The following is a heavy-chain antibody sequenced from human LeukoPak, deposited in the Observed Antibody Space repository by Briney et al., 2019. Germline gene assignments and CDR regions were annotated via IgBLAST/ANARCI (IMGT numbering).Heavy chain of an antibody. J-gene: IGHJ4*02. CDR1: GYSFTNYW. Sequence: GESLKISCKGSGYSFTNYWIGWVRQMPGKGLEWMGIIYPDDSDTRYSPSFQGQVTMSADKSISIAHLQWSSLKASDTAMYYCARHSSYYDSSGYYWLDYWGQGTLVTVSS. CDR3: ARHSSYYDSSGYYWLDY. D-gene: IGHD3-22*01. CDR2: IYPDDSDT. V-gene: IGHV5-51*01.